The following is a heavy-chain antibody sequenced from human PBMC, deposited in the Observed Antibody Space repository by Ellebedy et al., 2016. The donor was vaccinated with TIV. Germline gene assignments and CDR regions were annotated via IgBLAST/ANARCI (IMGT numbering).Heavy chain of an antibody. CDR1: GFIFSNYG. CDR3: AKDLSRWLQYFDS. Sequence: GESLKISCAASGFIFSNYGMIWVRQAPGEGLEWVSYIDSSSNTIDYADSVKGRFTISRDNAKNSLYLQMSSLRDEDTAVYYCAKDLSRWLQYFDSWGQGTLVTVSS. CDR2: IDSSSNTI. V-gene: IGHV3-48*02. D-gene: IGHD5-24*01. J-gene: IGHJ4*02.